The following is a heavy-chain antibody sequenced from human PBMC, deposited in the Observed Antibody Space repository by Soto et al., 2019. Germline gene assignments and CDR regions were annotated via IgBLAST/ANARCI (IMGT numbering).Heavy chain of an antibody. CDR3: ARGRTYNPGVGYYYYGMDV. CDR1: GYTFTSYG. V-gene: IGHV1-18*01. Sequence: QVQLVQSGAEVKKPGASVTVSCKDSGYTFTSYGITWVRQAPGQGLEWMGWISAYNGNANYGQKLQGRVTMTTDTSTSTAYMELRSLRSDDTAVYYCARGRTYNPGVGYYYYGMDVWGQGTTVTVSS. CDR2: ISAYNGNA. J-gene: IGHJ6*02. D-gene: IGHD1-20*01.